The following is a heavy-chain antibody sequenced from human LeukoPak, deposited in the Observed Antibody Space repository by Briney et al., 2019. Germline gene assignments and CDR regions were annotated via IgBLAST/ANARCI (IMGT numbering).Heavy chain of an antibody. J-gene: IGHJ4*02. CDR3: ARDGVLLWFGESTHFDY. CDR2: ISAYNGNT. Sequence: ASVKVSCKASGYTFTSYGISWVRQAPGQGLEWMGWISAYNGNTNYVQKLQGRVTMTTDTSTSTAYMELRSLRSDDTAVYYCARDGVLLWFGESTHFDYWGQGTLVTVSS. V-gene: IGHV1-18*01. CDR1: GYTFTSYG. D-gene: IGHD3-10*01.